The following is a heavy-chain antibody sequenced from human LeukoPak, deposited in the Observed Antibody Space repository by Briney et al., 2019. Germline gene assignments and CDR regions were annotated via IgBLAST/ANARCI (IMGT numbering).Heavy chain of an antibody. CDR2: IYSSGST. CDR3: ARQYSDILTGYHRGELYWYFDL. J-gene: IGHJ2*01. D-gene: IGHD3-9*01. V-gene: IGHV4-4*07. CDR1: GGSISSYY. Sequence: PSETLSLTCTVSGGSISSYYWSWIRQPAGKGLEWIGRIYSSGSTNHNPSLKSRVTISLDTSKNQFSLKLSSVTAADTAVYYCARQYSDILTGYHRGELYWYFDLWGRGTLVTVSS.